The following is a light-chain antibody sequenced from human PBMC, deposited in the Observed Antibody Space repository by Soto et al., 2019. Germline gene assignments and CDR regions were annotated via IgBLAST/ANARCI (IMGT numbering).Light chain of an antibody. CDR2: DVS. V-gene: IGLV2-11*01. CDR3: CSYAGSYTFVV. Sequence: QSALTQPRSVSGSPGQSVTISCTGTSSDVGGYNYVSWYQQHPGKAPELMIYDVSKRPSGVPDRFSGSKSGNTASLTISGLQAEDEADYYCCSYAGSYTFVVFGGGTKLTVL. CDR1: SSDVGGYNY. J-gene: IGLJ2*01.